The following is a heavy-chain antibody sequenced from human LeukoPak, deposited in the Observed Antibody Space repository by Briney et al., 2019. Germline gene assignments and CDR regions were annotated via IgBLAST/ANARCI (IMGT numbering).Heavy chain of an antibody. CDR1: GFTFDDYA. CDR2: ISWNSGSI. J-gene: IGHJ3*02. CDR3: AKGGRVLLWFGEKPGAFDI. Sequence: ALRLSCAASGFTFDDYAMHWVRRAPGEGLEWVSGISWNSGSIGYADSVKGRFTISRDSAKNSLYPQMNSLRAEDTALYYCAKGGRVLLWFGEKPGAFDIWGQGTMVTVSS. D-gene: IGHD3-10*01. V-gene: IGHV3-9*01.